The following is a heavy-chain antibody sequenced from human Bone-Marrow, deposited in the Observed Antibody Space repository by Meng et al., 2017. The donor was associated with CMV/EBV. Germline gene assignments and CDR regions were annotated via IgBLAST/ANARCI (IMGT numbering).Heavy chain of an antibody. J-gene: IGHJ4*02. CDR2: INHSGST. V-gene: IGHV4-34*01. D-gene: IGHD3-22*01. Sequence: QVQLQPWGAGLLKPSETLSLTCSCYGGSFSGYYWSWIRQPPGKGLEWIGEINHSGSTNYNPSLKSRVTISVDTSKNQFSLKLSSVTAADTAVYYCARGVDYYDSSGYYYWGQGTLVTVSS. CDR1: GGSFSGYY. CDR3: ARGVDYYDSSGYYY.